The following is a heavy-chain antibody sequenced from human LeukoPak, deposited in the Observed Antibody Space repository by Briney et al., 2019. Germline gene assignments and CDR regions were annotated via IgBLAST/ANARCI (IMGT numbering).Heavy chain of an antibody. J-gene: IGHJ4*02. CDR3: ARDSPGGSEGY. CDR1: GYTFTSYG. CDR2: ISAYNGNT. D-gene: IGHD5-12*01. V-gene: IGHV1-18*01. Sequence: ASVKVSCKASGYTFTSYGISWVRQAPGQGLEWMGWISAYNGNTNYAQKFQGRVTMTRDTSISTAYMELSRLRSDDTAVYYCARDSPGGSEGYWGQGTLVTVSS.